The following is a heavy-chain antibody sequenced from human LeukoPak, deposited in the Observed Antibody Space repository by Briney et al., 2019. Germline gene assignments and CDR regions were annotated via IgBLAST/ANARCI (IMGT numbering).Heavy chain of an antibody. CDR3: TRGRPITTTVGQLFQH. CDR1: GYTFTGYY. CDR2: INPNNGGT. Sequence: ASVKVSCKASGYTFTGYYMHWVRQAPGQGLEWMGWINPNNGGTNYAQKFQGRVAMTRDTSSSTAYMELSRLRCDDTAVYYCTRGRPITTTVGQLFQHWGQGTLVTVSS. J-gene: IGHJ1*01. D-gene: IGHD3-22*01. V-gene: IGHV1-2*02.